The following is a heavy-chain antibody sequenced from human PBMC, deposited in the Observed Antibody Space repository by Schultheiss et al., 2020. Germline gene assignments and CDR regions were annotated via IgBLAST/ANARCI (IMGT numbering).Heavy chain of an antibody. CDR1: GFTFSSYW. CDR3: AKGDLWSGYGMDV. CDR2: IKQDGSEK. Sequence: GGSLRLSCAASGFTFSSYWMSWVRQAPGKGLEWVANIKQDGSEKYYVDSVKGRFTISRDNAKNSLYLQMNSLRAEDTAVYYCAKGDLWSGYGMDVWGQGTTVTVSS. V-gene: IGHV3-7*01. D-gene: IGHD3-3*01. J-gene: IGHJ6*02.